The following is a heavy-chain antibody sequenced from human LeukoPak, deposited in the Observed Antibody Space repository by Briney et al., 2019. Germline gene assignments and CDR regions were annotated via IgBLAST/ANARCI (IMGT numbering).Heavy chain of an antibody. D-gene: IGHD3-3*01. CDR2: SDSGDAT. CDR3: AREGSGYDLSGGEGGYYYYMDV. J-gene: IGHJ6*03. V-gene: IGHV3-53*01. CDR1: GFTVSSNY. Sequence: PGRSLGLSCAASGFTVSSNYMSWVRQAPGKGLEWVSAISDSGDATHFADSVKGRFTISRDNSKNTLYLHMNSLRAEDTAVYYCAREGSGYDLSGGEGGYYYYMDVWGKGTTVTVSS.